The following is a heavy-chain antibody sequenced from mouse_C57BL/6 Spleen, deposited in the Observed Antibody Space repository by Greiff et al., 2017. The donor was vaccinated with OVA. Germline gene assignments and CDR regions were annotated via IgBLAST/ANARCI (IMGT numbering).Heavy chain of an antibody. V-gene: IGHV2-2*01. J-gene: IGHJ1*03. CDR1: GFSLTSYG. CDR3: ARYYGSSGGYFDV. Sequence: VKLVESGPGLVQPSQSLSITCTVSGFSLTSYGVHWVRQSPGKGLEWLGVIWSGGSTDYNAAFISRLSISKDNSKSQVFFKMNSLQADDTAIYYCARYYGSSGGYFDVWGTGTTVTVSS. CDR2: IWSGGST. D-gene: IGHD1-1*01.